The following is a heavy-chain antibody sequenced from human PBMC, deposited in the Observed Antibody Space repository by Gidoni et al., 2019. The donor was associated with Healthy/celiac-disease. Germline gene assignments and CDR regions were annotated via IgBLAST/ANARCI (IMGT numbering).Heavy chain of an antibody. V-gene: IGHV3-23*01. D-gene: IGHD1-26*01. J-gene: IGHJ6*02. CDR1: GFTFSSYA. CDR2: ISGSGGSK. CDR3: AKADYSGSGENYYYYGMDV. Sequence: EVQLLESGGGLVQPGGSLRLSCSASGFTFSSYAMSWVRQAPGKGLEGVSAISGSGGSKYYADSVKGRFTISRDNSKNTLYLQMNSLRAEDTAVYYCAKADYSGSGENYYYYGMDVWGQGTTVTVSS.